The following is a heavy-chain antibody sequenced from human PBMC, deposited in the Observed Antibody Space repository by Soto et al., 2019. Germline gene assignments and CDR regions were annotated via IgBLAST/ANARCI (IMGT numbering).Heavy chain of an antibody. D-gene: IGHD1-26*01. J-gene: IGHJ4*02. Sequence: QVQLVESGGGVVQPGRSLRLSCAASGFTFSSYGMHWVRQAPGKGLEWVAVISYDGSNKYYADSVKGRFTISRDNSKNTLYLQMNSLRAEDTAVYYCAKVGLVYCTFSYFDYWGQGTLVTGSS. V-gene: IGHV3-30*18. CDR1: GFTFSSYG. CDR2: ISYDGSNK. CDR3: AKVGLVYCTFSYFDY.